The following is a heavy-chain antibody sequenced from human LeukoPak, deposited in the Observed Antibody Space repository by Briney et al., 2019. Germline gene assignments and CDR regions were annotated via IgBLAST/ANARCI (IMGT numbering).Heavy chain of an antibody. CDR3: ARAIQSHLLKGYFDY. D-gene: IGHD2-2*01. Sequence: GGSLRLSCAPFGLTVSSNYMSWVRQAPEKGLEWVSTIYSDGTPYYADSLKGRFTISRDNSKNTLYLRMNSLRAEDTAIYYCARAIQSHLLKGYFDYWGQGALVTVSS. J-gene: IGHJ4*02. CDR2: IYSDGTP. CDR1: GLTVSSNY. V-gene: IGHV3-53*01.